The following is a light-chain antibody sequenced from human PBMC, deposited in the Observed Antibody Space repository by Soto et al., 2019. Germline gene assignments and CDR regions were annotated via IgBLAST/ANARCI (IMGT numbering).Light chain of an antibody. CDR2: AAS. CDR3: QQSYDTPPVT. CDR1: QTISSW. J-gene: IGKJ4*01. Sequence: DIQMTQSPSTLSGSVGDRVTITCQSSQTISSWLAWYQQKPGKAPKLLIFAASSLQSGVPSRFSGSGSGTDFTLTISGLQPEDFATYYCQQSYDTPPVTFGGGTKVDIK. V-gene: IGKV1-39*01.